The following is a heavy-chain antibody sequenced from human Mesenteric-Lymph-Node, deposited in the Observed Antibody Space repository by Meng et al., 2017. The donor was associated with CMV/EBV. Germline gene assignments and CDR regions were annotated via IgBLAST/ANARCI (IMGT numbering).Heavy chain of an antibody. CDR1: GFTFSGFW. CDR2: IKDDGGEQ. CDR3: ARAGRDYYGSGGSMDV. J-gene: IGHJ6*02. D-gene: IGHD3-10*01. Sequence: GGSLRLSCAASGFTFSGFWMSWVRQAPGKGLEWVANIKDDGGEQYYADSVKGRFTVSRDNAKNSLFLQMNSLRVEDTAVYYCARAGRDYYGSGGSMDVWGQGTTVTVSS. V-gene: IGHV3-7*01.